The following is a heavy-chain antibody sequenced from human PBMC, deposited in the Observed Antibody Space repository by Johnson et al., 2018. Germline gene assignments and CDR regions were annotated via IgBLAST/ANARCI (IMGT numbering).Heavy chain of an antibody. CDR2: IKSKPDGGTT. Sequence: VQLQESGGGLVKPGGSLRLSCAASRFTFSNAWMSWVRQAPGKGLEWVGRIKSKPDGGTTDYAAPVKGRFTISRDDSKDTLYLQMNSLKTDDTAMYYCTSPSGYYGGFDIWGQGTMVTVSS. CDR3: TSPSGYYGGFDI. V-gene: IGHV3-15*01. J-gene: IGHJ3*02. CDR1: RFTFSNAW. D-gene: IGHD3-22*01.